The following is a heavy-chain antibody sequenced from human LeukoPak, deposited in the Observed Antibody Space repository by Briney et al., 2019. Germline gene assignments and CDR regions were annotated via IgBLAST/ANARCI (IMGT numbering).Heavy chain of an antibody. CDR2: INPHSGAT. V-gene: IGHV1-2*02. CDR3: SRDLLMYYSGSGEST. D-gene: IGHD3-10*01. J-gene: IGHJ5*02. Sequence: ASVKVSCKASGYTFTGYYIHWVRQAPGQGPEWMGWINPHSGATNYAQNFQGRVIMTRDTSISTAYMELSSLTSDDTAMYYCSRDLLMYYSGSGESTWGQGTQVTVSS. CDR1: GYTFTGYY.